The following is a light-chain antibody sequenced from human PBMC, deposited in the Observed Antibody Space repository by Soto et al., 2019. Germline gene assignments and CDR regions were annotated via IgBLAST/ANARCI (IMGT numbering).Light chain of an antibody. CDR2: KAS. J-gene: IGKJ1*01. CDR1: QSIIIS. Sequence: DIQMTQSPSTLSASVGDRVTITCRASQSIIISLAWYQQKPGKAPKLLIYKASSLQSGVPSRFSGSGSGTEFTLTISSLQPDDFATYYCQQYNSYSRTFGQGTKVEIK. CDR3: QQYNSYSRT. V-gene: IGKV1-5*03.